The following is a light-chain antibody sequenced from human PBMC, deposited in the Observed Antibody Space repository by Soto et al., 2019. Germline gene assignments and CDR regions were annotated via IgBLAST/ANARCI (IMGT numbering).Light chain of an antibody. Sequence: QSALTQPASVSGSPGQSITISCSGTSSDVGSYALVSWYQQHPGKAPKLMISEVSKRPSGVSNRFSGSRSGNTASLTISGLQAEDEADYYCCSYAGSTSLLFGGGTQLTVL. J-gene: IGLJ2*01. V-gene: IGLV2-23*01. CDR3: CSYAGSTSLL. CDR1: SSDVGSYAL. CDR2: EVS.